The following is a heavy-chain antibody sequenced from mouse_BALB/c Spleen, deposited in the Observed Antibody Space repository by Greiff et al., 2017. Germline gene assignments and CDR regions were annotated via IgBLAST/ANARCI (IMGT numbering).Heavy chain of an antibody. Sequence: QVQLQQSGPELVKPGASVRISCKASGYTFTSYYIHWVKQRPGQGLEWIGWIYPGNVNTKYNEKFKGKATLTADKSSSTAYMQLSSLTSEDSAVYFCARGEAKGYDWFAYWGQGTLVTVSA. D-gene: IGHD2-2*01. CDR1: GYTFTSYY. CDR3: ARGEAKGYDWFAY. V-gene: IGHV1S56*01. J-gene: IGHJ3*01. CDR2: IYPGNVNT.